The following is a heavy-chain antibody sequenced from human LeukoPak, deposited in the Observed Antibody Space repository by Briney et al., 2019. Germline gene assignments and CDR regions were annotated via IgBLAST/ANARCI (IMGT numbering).Heavy chain of an antibody. J-gene: IGHJ4*02. CDR2: ISGSSGST. D-gene: IGHD6-6*01. V-gene: IGHV3-23*01. CDR1: GFTVSSNY. Sequence: GGSLRLSCAASGFTVSSNYMSWVRQAPGKGLEWVSAISGSSGSTHYADSVKGRFTISRDNSKNTLYLQMNSLRAEDTAVYYCAKVRSFDYWGQGTLVTVSS. CDR3: AKVRSFDY.